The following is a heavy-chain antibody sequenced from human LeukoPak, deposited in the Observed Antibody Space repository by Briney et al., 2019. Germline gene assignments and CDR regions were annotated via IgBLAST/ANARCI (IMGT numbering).Heavy chain of an antibody. CDR1: GGSFSGYY. CDR2: INHSGST. J-gene: IGHJ4*02. D-gene: IGHD2-15*01. CDR3: ARIGYCSGGSCYDDDY. Sequence: PSETLSLTCAVYGGSFSGYYWSWIRQPPGKGLEWIGEINHSGSTNYNPSLKSRVTISVDTSKNQFSLKLSSVTAADTAVYYCARIGYCSGGSCYDDDYWGQGTLVTVSS. V-gene: IGHV4-34*01.